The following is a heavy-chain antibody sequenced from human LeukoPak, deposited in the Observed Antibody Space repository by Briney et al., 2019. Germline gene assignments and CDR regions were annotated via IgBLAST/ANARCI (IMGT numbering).Heavy chain of an antibody. D-gene: IGHD3-10*01. CDR3: ARDRGVSYFDY. V-gene: IGHV3-48*01. CDR1: GFTFSTYS. J-gene: IGHJ4*02. Sequence: GGSLRLSCAASGFTFSTYSMNWVRQAPGKGLEWVSYISSSLSTIYYADSVKGRFTISRDNAKNSLYLQMSSLRREDTAVYYCARDRGVSYFDYWGQGTQVTVSS. CDR2: ISSSLSTI.